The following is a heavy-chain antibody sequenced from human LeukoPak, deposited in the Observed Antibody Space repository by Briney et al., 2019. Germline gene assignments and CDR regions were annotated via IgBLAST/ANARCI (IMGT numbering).Heavy chain of an antibody. J-gene: IGHJ5*02. Sequence: SETLSLTCTVSGGSISNYYWSWIRQPPGKGLEWIGYIYYSGSTIPYGGSTNYNPSLKSRVTISVDTSKNQFSLKLTSVTAADTAVYYCARASSPGATRHFNWFDPWGQGTLVTVSS. V-gene: IGHV4-59*01. CDR2: IYYSGSTIPYGGST. CDR1: GGSISNYY. CDR3: ARASSPGATRHFNWFDP. D-gene: IGHD6-6*01.